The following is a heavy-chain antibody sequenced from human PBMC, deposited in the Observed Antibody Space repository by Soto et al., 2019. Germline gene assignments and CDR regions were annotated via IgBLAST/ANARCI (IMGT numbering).Heavy chain of an antibody. D-gene: IGHD6-13*01. CDR3: AKGVRSSSATEHRH. V-gene: IGHV3-23*01. Sequence: PGGSLRLSCAASGFTFSSYSMNWVRQAPGKGLEWVSSLSSSGSSTYYADSVKGRFTISRDNSKNTLCLQMNSLRAEDTAVYYCAKGVRSSSATEHRHWGQGTLVTVSS. J-gene: IGHJ1*01. CDR2: LSSSGSST. CDR1: GFTFSSYS.